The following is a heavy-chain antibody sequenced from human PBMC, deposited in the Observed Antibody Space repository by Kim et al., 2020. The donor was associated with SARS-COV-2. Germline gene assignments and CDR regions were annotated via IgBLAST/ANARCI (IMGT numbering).Heavy chain of an antibody. CDR1: GGSISSGGYY. D-gene: IGHD3-10*01. CDR3: ARDYYLLDSTVWYFDL. CDR2: IYYSGST. V-gene: IGHV4-31*03. Sequence: SETLSLTCTVSGGSISSGGYYWSWIRQHPGKGLEWIGYIYYSGSTYYNPSLKSRVTISVDTSKNQFSLKLSSVTAADTAVYYCARDYYLLDSTVWYFDLWGRGTLVTVSS. J-gene: IGHJ2*01.